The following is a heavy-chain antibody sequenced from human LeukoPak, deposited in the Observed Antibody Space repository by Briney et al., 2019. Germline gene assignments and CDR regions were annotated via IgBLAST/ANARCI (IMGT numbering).Heavy chain of an antibody. CDR1: GGSMSSSSFY. V-gene: IGHV4-39*01. J-gene: IGHJ4*02. D-gene: IGHD2/OR15-2a*01. Sequence: PSETLSLTCTVSGGSMSSSSFYWGWIRQPPGKGLEWIGSIYYSGSTYYNPSLKSRVTISVDTSKNQFSLKLSSETAADTSVYYCARLYLSKIDYWGQGTLVTVSS. CDR3: ARLYLSKIDY. CDR2: IYYSGST.